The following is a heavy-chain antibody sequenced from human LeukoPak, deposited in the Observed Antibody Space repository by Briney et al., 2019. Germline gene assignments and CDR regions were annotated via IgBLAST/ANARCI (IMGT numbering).Heavy chain of an antibody. Sequence: GESLKISCKGSGYNFTSYWIGWVRQRPGKGLEWMGIICPGDSDTRYSPSFQGQVTISADKSISTAYLQLSSLKASDTAMYYCARRGYSLAYDFWGQGTLVTVSS. CDR2: ICPGDSDT. CDR1: GYNFTSYW. J-gene: IGHJ4*02. CDR3: ARRGYSLAYDF. D-gene: IGHD5-18*01. V-gene: IGHV5-51*01.